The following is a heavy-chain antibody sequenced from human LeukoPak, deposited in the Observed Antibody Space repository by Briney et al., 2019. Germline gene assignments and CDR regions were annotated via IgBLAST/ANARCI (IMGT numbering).Heavy chain of an antibody. CDR3: ARHGSHY. D-gene: IGHD2-15*01. CDR1: GGSISSYY. J-gene: IGHJ4*02. Sequence: SETLSLTCTVSGGSISSYYWSWIRQPPGKGLEWIGYIYYSGSTNYNPSLKSRVTISVDTSKNQFSLKLSSVTAADTAVYYCARHGSHYWGQGTLVTVSS. V-gene: IGHV4-59*08. CDR2: IYYSGST.